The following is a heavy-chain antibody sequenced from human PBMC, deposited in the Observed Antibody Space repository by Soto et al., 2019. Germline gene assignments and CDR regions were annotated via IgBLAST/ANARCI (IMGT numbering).Heavy chain of an antibody. V-gene: IGHV3-13*01. CDR1: GFTFSSYD. CDR2: IGTAGDT. CDR3: ARAGSSGWYYDY. D-gene: IGHD6-19*01. J-gene: IGHJ4*02. Sequence: EVQLVESGGGLVQPGGSVRLSCAASGFTFSSYDMHWVRQATGKGLEWVSAIGTAGDTYYPGSVKGRFTISRENAKNSLYLQMNSLRAGDTAVYYCARAGSSGWYYDYWGQGTLVTVSS.